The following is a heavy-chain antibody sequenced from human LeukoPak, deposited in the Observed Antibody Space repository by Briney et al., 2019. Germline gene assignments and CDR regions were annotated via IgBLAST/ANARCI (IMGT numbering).Heavy chain of an antibody. Sequence: GGSLRLSCAASGFTFSTYAMSWVRQAPGKGLEWVSTISGNGVSTYYANSEKGRFTISRDNSKNTLWLQMNSLRAEDTALYYCAKPQYDSSWYYFDYWGQGTLVTVSS. CDR3: AKPQYDSSWYYFDY. D-gene: IGHD6-13*01. CDR2: ISGNGVST. V-gene: IGHV3-23*01. CDR1: GFTFSTYA. J-gene: IGHJ4*02.